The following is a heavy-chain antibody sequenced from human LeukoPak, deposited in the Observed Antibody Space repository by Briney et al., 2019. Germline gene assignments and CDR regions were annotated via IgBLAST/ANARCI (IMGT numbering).Heavy chain of an antibody. D-gene: IGHD3-3*01. CDR2: IYYSGST. J-gene: IGHJ6*02. CDR3: ARVWMEAVFGVVIMGPNYYGMDV. V-gene: IGHV4-31*03. Sequence: SETLSLTCTVSGGSISSGGYYWSWIRQHPGKGLEWIGYIYYSGSTYYNPSLKSRVTISVDTSKNQFSLKLSSVTAADTAVYYCARVWMEAVFGVVIMGPNYYGMDVWGQGTTVTVSS. CDR1: GGSISSGGYY.